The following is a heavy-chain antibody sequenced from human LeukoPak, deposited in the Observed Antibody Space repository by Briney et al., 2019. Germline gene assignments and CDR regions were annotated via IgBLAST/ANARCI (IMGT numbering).Heavy chain of an antibody. CDR3: GRDPDS. CDR1: GFIFSTYW. J-gene: IGHJ5*01. Sequence: PGGSLRLSCAASGFIFSTYWMNWVRQAPGKGLEWVVGISGDGSERDYVDSVRGRFTISRDNAKNSLYLQMNSLTAEDTAVYYCGRDPDSWGQGTVVTVSS. V-gene: IGHV3-7*04. CDR2: ISGDGSER.